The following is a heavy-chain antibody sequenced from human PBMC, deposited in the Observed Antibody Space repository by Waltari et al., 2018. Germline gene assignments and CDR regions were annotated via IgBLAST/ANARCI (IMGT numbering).Heavy chain of an antibody. J-gene: IGHJ4*02. CDR1: GFRFSGSA. V-gene: IGHV3-73*02. D-gene: IGHD4-17*01. CDR2: IRTKAKNYAT. Sequence: EVQLVESGGGLVQPGESLKLSCVASGFRFSGSAMHWVRQASGKGLEWVGRIRTKAKNYATGYGASVKGRFTISRDDSKNTTYLQMNSLKTEDTAVYYCSRPPYGDTDYWGQGTLVTVSS. CDR3: SRPPYGDTDY.